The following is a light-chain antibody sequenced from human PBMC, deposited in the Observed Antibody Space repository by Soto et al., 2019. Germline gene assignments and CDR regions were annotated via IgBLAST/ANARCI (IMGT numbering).Light chain of an antibody. CDR2: VAS. V-gene: IGKV3-15*01. Sequence: EIVMTQSPATLSVSPGERATLSCRASQSVSSNLAWYQQKPGQAPRLLIYVASTRATGIPGRFSGSGSGTEFTLTISSLQSEDVAVYYCQQYNNWLWTFGQGTKVEIK. J-gene: IGKJ1*01. CDR1: QSVSSN. CDR3: QQYNNWLWT.